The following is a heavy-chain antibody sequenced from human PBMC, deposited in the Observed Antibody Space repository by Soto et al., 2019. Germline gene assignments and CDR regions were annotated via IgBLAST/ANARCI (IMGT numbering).Heavy chain of an antibody. D-gene: IGHD6-6*01. J-gene: IGHJ6*03. Sequence: QVQLLQSGAEVKKPGASVKVSCKASGYTFTNYGITWVRQAPGQGLEWMVWIGAYNGNTHYTERLQGRVTMTTDTCTSTAYMELRGLRSDDSAVYYCARLRQLVGYFYYYMDVWGNGTTFTVSS. CDR1: GYTFTNYG. CDR2: IGAYNGNT. V-gene: IGHV1-18*01. CDR3: ARLRQLVGYFYYYMDV.